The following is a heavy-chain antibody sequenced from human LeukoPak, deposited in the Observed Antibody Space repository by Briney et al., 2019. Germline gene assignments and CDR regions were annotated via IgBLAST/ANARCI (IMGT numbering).Heavy chain of an antibody. J-gene: IGHJ4*02. CDR3: ARWTGADFSGYYDY. D-gene: IGHD3-22*01. CDR1: GFTFSSHG. V-gene: IGHV3-33*01. CDR2: ISYNGNNL. Sequence: PGGSLRLSCAASGFTFSSHGMHWVRQSPGKGLECATFISYNGNNLYYADSVKGRFTISRDNSKNTLSLQMDSLRDEGSGVYYCARWTGADFSGYYDYWGQGTLVTVSS.